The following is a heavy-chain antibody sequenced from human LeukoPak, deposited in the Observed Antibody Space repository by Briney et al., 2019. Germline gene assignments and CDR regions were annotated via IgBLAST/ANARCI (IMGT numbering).Heavy chain of an antibody. V-gene: IGHV3-43*02. J-gene: IGHJ4*02. CDR3: ARVGPRYSSGWYLFDY. D-gene: IGHD6-19*01. CDR2: ISGDSHST. CDR1: GFTFDDYA. Sequence: GGSLRLSCAASGFTFDDYAMHWVRQAPGKGLEWVSLISGDSHSTFYADSVKGRFTISRDNAKNSLYLQMNSLRAEDTALYYCARVGPRYSSGWYLFDYWGQGTLVTVSS.